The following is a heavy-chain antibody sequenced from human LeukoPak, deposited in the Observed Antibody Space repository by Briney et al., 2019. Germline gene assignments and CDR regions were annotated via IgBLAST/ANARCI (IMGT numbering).Heavy chain of an antibody. D-gene: IGHD2-15*01. J-gene: IGHJ3*02. CDR2: ISAYNGNT. Sequence: ASVKVSCKASGYTFTSYGISWVRQAPGQGLEWMGWISAYNGNTNYAQKLQGRVTMTTDTSTSTAYMELRSLRSDDTAVYYCASPSGRYCSGGSCYSDAFDIWGQGTMVTVSS. CDR1: GYTFTSYG. V-gene: IGHV1-18*01. CDR3: ASPSGRYCSGGSCYSDAFDI.